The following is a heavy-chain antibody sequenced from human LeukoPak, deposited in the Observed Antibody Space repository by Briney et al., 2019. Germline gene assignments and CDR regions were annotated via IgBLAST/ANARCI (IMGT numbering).Heavy chain of an antibody. V-gene: IGHV3-64D*06. CDR3: VKDPGSSGSGYYDY. CDR1: GFTFSNYA. Sequence: GGSLRLSCSASGFTFSNYAIHWVRQAPGKGLEYVSAISSNGGSTYYADSMKGRFTISRDNSKNTLYLQMSSLRPEDTAVYYCVKDPGSSGSGYYDYWGQGTLVTVSS. D-gene: IGHD6-19*01. J-gene: IGHJ4*02. CDR2: ISSNGGST.